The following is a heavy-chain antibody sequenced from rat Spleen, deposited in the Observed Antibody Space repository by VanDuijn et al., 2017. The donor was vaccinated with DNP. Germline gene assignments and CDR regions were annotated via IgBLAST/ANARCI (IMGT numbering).Heavy chain of an antibody. Sequence: EVQLVESGGGLVQPGRSLKLSCVASGFIFSNYWMTWIRQAPGKGLEWVASITNTGDSTYYSDSVKGRFSLSRDNAKSTLYLQMDSLRSDDTATYYCAGRPPPTRGPFDYWGQGVTVSVSS. CDR2: ITNTGDST. CDR3: AGRPPPTRGPFDY. J-gene: IGHJ2*01. V-gene: IGHV5-31*01. CDR1: GFIFSNYW. D-gene: IGHD1-4*01.